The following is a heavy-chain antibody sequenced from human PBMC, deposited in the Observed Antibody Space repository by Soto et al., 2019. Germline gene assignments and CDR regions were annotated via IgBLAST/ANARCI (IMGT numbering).Heavy chain of an antibody. CDR2: IVPMFVTA. J-gene: IGHJ4*02. CDR3: ARGKGYYGFWSEYQPLEF. Sequence: QVQLVQSGAEVKKPGSSVNVSCKASGGIFSSYAISWVRQAPGQGLEWMGGIVPMFVTANYAQKFQGRVTITADRFSRTVFMELSSLRSDDTAVYYCARGKGYYGFWSEYQPLEFWGQGTLVTVSS. CDR1: GGIFSSYA. V-gene: IGHV1-69*06. D-gene: IGHD3-3*01.